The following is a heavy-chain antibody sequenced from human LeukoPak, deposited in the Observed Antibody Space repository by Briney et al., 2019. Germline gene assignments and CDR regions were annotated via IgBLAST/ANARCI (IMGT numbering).Heavy chain of an antibody. CDR1: GFTFSDYY. J-gene: IGHJ5*02. CDR3: ARDRILWFGADGSWFDP. CDR2: ISSSSSYT. D-gene: IGHD3-10*01. Sequence: GGSLRLSCAASGFTFSDYYMSWIRQAPGKGLEWVSYISSSSSYTNYADSVKGRFTISRDNAKNSLYLQMNSLRADDTAVYYCARDRILWFGADGSWFDPWGQGTLVTVSS. V-gene: IGHV3-11*05.